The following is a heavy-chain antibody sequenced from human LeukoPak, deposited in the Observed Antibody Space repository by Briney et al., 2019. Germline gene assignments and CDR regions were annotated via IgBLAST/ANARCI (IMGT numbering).Heavy chain of an antibody. CDR1: GFTFSRYD. CDR3: GRGAPAGKGFDY. CDR2: IDTAGDT. V-gene: IGHV3-13*01. J-gene: IGHJ4*02. D-gene: IGHD6-13*01. Sequence: GGSLRLSCAASGFTFSRYDMHWVRHATGKGLEWVSAIDTAGDTYYPGSVKSRFTISRENAKNSLYLLMDSLRTGDTTVYYCGRGAPAGKGFDYWGQGTLVTVSS.